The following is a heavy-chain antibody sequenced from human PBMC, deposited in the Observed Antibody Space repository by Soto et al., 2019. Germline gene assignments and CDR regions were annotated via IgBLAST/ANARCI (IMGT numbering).Heavy chain of an antibody. V-gene: IGHV4-30-4*01. CDR1: GDSISNLDYF. CDR3: ARAVNHHWFAP. Sequence: SETLSLTRSVSGDSISNLDYFWAWIRQPPGQALEYIGYIYKSATTYYNPSFESRVAISVDTSKSQFSLNVTSVTAADTAVYYCARAVNHHWFAPWGQRTLVPVSS. D-gene: IGHD4-4*01. J-gene: IGHJ5*02. CDR2: IYKSATT.